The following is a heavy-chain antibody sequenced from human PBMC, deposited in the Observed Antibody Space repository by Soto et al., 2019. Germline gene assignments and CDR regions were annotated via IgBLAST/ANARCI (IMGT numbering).Heavy chain of an antibody. Sequence: ASVKVSCKASGYTFTSYAMHWVRQAPGQRLEWMGWINAGNGNTKYSQKFQGRVTITRDTSASTAYMELSSLRSEDTAVYYCARVGGSMIVVAHPGYFDYWGQGTLVTVSS. CDR3: ARVGGSMIVVAHPGYFDY. CDR1: GYTFTSYA. V-gene: IGHV1-3*01. D-gene: IGHD3-22*01. CDR2: INAGNGNT. J-gene: IGHJ4*02.